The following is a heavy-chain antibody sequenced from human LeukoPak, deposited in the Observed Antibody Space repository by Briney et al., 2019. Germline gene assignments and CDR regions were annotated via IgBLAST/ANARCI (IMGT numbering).Heavy chain of an antibody. J-gene: IGHJ6*04. D-gene: IGHD2-21*01. V-gene: IGHV3-11*04. CDR1: GFTISGYY. CDR3: ARGFRFPDV. Sequence: GGSLRLSCAASGFTISGYYMSWIRQAPGKGLEWVSVKGRFTISRDNAKNSLYLQMNSLRAEDTAVYYCARGFRFPDVWGKGTTVTVSS.